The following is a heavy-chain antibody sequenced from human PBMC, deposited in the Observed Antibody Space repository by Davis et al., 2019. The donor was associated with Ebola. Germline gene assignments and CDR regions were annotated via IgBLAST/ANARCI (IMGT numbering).Heavy chain of an antibody. D-gene: IGHD3-9*01. CDR1: GGTFSSYA. CDR2: IIPILGIA. V-gene: IGHV1-69*10. Sequence: SVKVSCKASGGTFSSYAISWVRQAPGQGLEWMGGIIPILGIANYAQKFQGRVTITADESTSTAYMELSSLRSEDTAVYYWARAGRPPYDILTGPFDPWGQGTLVTVSS. J-gene: IGHJ5*02. CDR3: ARAGRPPYDILTGPFDP.